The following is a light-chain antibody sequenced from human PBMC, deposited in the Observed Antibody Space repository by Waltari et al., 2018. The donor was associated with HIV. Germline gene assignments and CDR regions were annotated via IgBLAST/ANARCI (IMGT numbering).Light chain of an antibody. CDR3: QQYNNWPPLT. Sequence: EIVMTQSPATLSLSPGERVTLPCRASQSVSSNLAWYQQKPGQAPRLLIYGASTRATGIPARFSGSGSGTEFTLTISSLQSEDFAVYYCQQYNNWPPLTFGGGTKVEIK. J-gene: IGKJ4*01. CDR2: GAS. CDR1: QSVSSN. V-gene: IGKV3-15*01.